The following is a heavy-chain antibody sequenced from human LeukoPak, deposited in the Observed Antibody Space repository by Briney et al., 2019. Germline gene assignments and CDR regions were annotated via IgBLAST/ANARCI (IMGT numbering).Heavy chain of an antibody. D-gene: IGHD2/OR15-2a*01. CDR2: IYPGDSDT. CDR3: ARAGYSNRWDGVDY. CDR1: GYVFTRYW. V-gene: IGHV5-51*01. J-gene: IGHJ4*02. Sequence: GESLKISCKGSGYVFTRYWIGWVRQKPGKGLEYMGIIYPGDSDTRNSPSFQGQVTISVDKSINTAYLQWSSLKASDSAMYYCARAGYSNRWDGVDYWGQGTLVTVSS.